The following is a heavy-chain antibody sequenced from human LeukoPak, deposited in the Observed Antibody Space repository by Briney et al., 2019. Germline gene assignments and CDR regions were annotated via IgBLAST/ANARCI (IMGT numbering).Heavy chain of an antibody. Sequence: GGSLRLSCRACGFTYRDCSMNGVRDAPGKGVVGISYIGIDNGNTTYADSVKGRFTNSGDSAKNSVYLQMNNLRVEDTALYYCARDHNYAFDNWGQGTLVTVSS. CDR2: IGIDNGNT. J-gene: IGHJ4*02. D-gene: IGHD4-11*01. CDR1: GFTYRDCS. CDR3: ARDHNYAFDN. V-gene: IGHV3-48*04.